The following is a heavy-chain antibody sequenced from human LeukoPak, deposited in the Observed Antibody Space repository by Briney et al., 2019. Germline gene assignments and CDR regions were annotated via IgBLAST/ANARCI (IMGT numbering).Heavy chain of an antibody. Sequence: GGSLRLSCAASGFPFSSCWMHWVRQTAGKGLVWVSRINSGGSGTSYADSVEGRFTISRDNAKNILYLQMNSLRAEDTALYYCATSLGPLTEYWGQGTLVTVSS. V-gene: IGHV3-74*01. CDR3: ATSLGPLTEY. D-gene: IGHD7-27*01. CDR1: GFPFSSCW. CDR2: INSGGSGT. J-gene: IGHJ4*02.